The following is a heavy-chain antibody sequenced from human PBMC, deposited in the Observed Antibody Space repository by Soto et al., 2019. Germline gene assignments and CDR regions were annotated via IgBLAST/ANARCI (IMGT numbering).Heavy chain of an antibody. CDR3: ARVYHDYGDYVCDLDY. D-gene: IGHD4-17*01. J-gene: IGHJ4*02. V-gene: IGHV1-18*01. CDR2: ISAYNGNA. CDR1: GYTFTSYG. Sequence: QVQLVQSGAEVKKPGASVKVSCKASGYTFTSYGISWVRQAPGQGLEWMGWISAYNGNANYAQKLQGRVTMTTDTSTSTAYMELRSLRSDDTAVYYCARVYHDYGDYVCDLDYWGQGTLVTVSS.